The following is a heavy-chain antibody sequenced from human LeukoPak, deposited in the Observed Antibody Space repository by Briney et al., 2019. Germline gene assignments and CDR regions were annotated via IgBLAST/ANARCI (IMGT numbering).Heavy chain of an antibody. CDR3: ARGVIGSSWYFKSGSAFDI. V-gene: IGHV3-7*01. CDR1: GFTFSRDW. J-gene: IGHJ3*02. Sequence: PGGSLRLSCVASGFTFSRDWMSWVRQAPGKGLEWVANIKEDGSEKYYVDSVKGRFTISRDNAKNSVYLQMNSLRAEDTAVYYCARGVIGSSWYFKSGSAFDIWGQGTMVTVSS. D-gene: IGHD6-13*01. CDR2: IKEDGSEK.